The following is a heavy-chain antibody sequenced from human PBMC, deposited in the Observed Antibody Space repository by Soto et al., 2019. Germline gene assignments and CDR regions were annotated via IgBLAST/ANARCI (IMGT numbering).Heavy chain of an antibody. Sequence: GGSLRLSCAASGFTFSSYWMSWVRQAPGKGLEWVANIKQDGSEKYYVDSVKGRFTISRDNAKNSLYLQMNSLRAEDTAVYDCASGCSSTSCYGAFDIWGQGTMVTVSS. CDR2: IKQDGSEK. CDR1: GFTFSSYW. D-gene: IGHD2-2*01. J-gene: IGHJ3*02. V-gene: IGHV3-7*01. CDR3: ASGCSSTSCYGAFDI.